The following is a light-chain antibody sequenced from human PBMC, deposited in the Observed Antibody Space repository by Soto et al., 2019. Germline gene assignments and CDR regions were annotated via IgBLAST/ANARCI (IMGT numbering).Light chain of an antibody. V-gene: IGKV3-15*01. CDR1: QSLRSN. J-gene: IGKJ1*01. CDR2: SAS. Sequence: EIVMTQSPVTLSVSPGETVILSCRASQSLRSNLAWYQQKPGQTPRLLIYSASIRAAATPARFSGSGAGTNFSLTISSLQSEDFAVYYCQQHDKVPPAFGQGTKVDLK. CDR3: QQHDKVPPA.